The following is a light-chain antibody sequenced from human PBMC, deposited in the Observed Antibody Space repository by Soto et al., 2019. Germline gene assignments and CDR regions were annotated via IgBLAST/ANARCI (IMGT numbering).Light chain of an antibody. Sequence: EIVMTQSPATLSVSPGERATLSCRASQSVSSNFAWYQQKPGQSPRLLINGASTRATGIPARCSGSGSGTEFTLTIGSLQSEEFAGYYCPQYNTWPPTFGQGTKVEFK. CDR1: QSVSSN. CDR2: GAS. V-gene: IGKV3-15*01. CDR3: PQYNTWPPT. J-gene: IGKJ1*01.